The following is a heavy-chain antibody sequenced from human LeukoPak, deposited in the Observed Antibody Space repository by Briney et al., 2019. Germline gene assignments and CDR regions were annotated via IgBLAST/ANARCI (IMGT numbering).Heavy chain of an antibody. CDR2: ISAYNGNR. CDR1: GYTFTSYG. Sequence: AAVKVSFKASGYTFTSYGISWVRQAPGQGLEWMGWISAYNGNRNYAQKLQGRVTMPTDTSTSTAYMDLRSLRYDATAVYYCARGGGGLAYWGPGTLVTVSS. CDR3: ARGGGGLAY. D-gene: IGHD2-15*01. V-gene: IGHV1-18*01. J-gene: IGHJ4*02.